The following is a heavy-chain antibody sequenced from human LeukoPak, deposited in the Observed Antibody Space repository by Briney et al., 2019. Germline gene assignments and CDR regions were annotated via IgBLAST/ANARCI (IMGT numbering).Heavy chain of an antibody. V-gene: IGHV3-21*01. CDR3: ARDPLRYLRVGHYDY. CDR2: IDYDSSHI. Sequence: GGSLRLSCAASGFTFSNSAMNWVRQVPGKGLEWVSSIDYDSSHIYYAASVRGRFTISRDNARNSVYLQMNSLRVEDTAAYYCARDPLRYLRVGHYDYWGQGTLVAVSS. D-gene: IGHD3-9*01. J-gene: IGHJ4*02. CDR1: GFTFSNSA.